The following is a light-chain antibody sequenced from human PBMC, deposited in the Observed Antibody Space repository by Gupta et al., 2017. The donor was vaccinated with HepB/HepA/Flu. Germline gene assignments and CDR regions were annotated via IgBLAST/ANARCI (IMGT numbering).Light chain of an antibody. J-gene: IGLJ2*01. CDR2: GKN. CDR3: HSRDSSGNHVV. V-gene: IGLV3-19*01. CDR1: SLRSYY. Sequence: SSELTQDPAVSVALGQTVRITCQGDSLRSYYASWYQQKPGQAPVLVIYGKNNRPSGIPDRFSGSSSGTTASLTITGAQAEDEADYYCHSRDSSGNHVVFGGGTKLTVL.